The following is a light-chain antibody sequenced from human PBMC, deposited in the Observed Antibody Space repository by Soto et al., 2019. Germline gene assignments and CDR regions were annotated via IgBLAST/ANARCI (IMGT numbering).Light chain of an antibody. CDR2: GTS. J-gene: IGKJ5*01. CDR1: QSVSSGY. Sequence: EIVLTQSPGTLSLSPGERATLSCRASQSVSSGYLAWYQQKPGQAPRLLVYGTSLRATGIPDRFSGRGSGTDFTLTITRLEPEDFAIYFCQQYTSSPPSITFGQGTRLEIK. CDR3: QQYTSSPPSIT. V-gene: IGKV3-20*01.